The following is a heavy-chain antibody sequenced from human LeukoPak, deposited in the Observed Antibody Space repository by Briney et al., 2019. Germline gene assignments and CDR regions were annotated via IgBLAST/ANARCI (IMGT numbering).Heavy chain of an antibody. Sequence: GGSLRLACAVSGFTFGSYSVNWVRQAPGKGLEWVSFVSTSGSYIYYADSVKGRFAISRDNAKNSLYLQMNSLRAEETAVYYCASQTPRRLPIAVADYFDYWGQGTLVTVSS. CDR2: VSTSGSYI. J-gene: IGHJ4*02. V-gene: IGHV3-21*01. CDR3: ASQTPRRLPIAVADYFDY. CDR1: GFTFGSYS. D-gene: IGHD6-19*01.